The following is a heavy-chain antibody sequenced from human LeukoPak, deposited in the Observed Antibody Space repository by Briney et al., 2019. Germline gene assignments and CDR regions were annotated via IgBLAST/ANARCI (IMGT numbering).Heavy chain of an antibody. CDR2: ISSSSSYI. Sequence: GGSLRLSCAASGFTFSSYSMHWVRQAPGKGLEWVSSISSSSSYIYYADSVKGRFTISRDNAKNSLYLQMNSLRAEDTAVYYCARDPHVVVAIEAVVDYWGQGTLVTVSS. J-gene: IGHJ4*02. CDR1: GFTFSSYS. V-gene: IGHV3-21*01. D-gene: IGHD3-22*01. CDR3: ARDPHVVVAIEAVVDY.